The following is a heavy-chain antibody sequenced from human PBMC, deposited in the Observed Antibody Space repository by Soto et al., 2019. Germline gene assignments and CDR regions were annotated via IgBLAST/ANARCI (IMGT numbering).Heavy chain of an antibody. D-gene: IGHD2-2*01. V-gene: IGHV6-1*01. J-gene: IGHJ6*02. CDR1: GDSVSSNSAA. CDR2: TYYRSKWYN. Sequence: PSQTLSLTCAISGDSVSSNSAAWNWIRQSPSRGLEWLGRTYYRSKWYNDYAVSVKSRITINPDTSKNQFSLQLNSVTPEDTAVYYCARAGFRIVVVPSAMRYYYYGMDVCGQGTTVTVSS. CDR3: ARAGFRIVVVPSAMRYYYYGMDV.